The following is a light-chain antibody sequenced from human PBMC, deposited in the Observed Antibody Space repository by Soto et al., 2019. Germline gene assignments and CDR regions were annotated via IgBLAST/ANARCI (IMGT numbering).Light chain of an antibody. CDR2: EDN. CDR1: SGSIASNY. CDR3: SSYTTAFFYV. V-gene: IGLV6-57*04. Sequence: NFMLTQPHSVSESPGKTVTISCTRSSGSIASNYVQWYQQRPGSAPTTVIYEDNQRPSGVPDRFSGSIDSSSNSASLTISGLKTEDEADYYCSSYTTAFFYVFGTGTELTVL. J-gene: IGLJ1*01.